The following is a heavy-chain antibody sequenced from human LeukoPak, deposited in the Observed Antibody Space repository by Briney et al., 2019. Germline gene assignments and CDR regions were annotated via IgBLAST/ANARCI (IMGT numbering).Heavy chain of an antibody. V-gene: IGHV1-18*04. Sequence: ASVKVSCRASGYTFTGYYIHWVRQAPGQGLEWMGWISAYSGNTNYAQKLQGRVTMTTDTSTSTAYMELRSLRSDDTAIYYCARPYSSGSYSNDYWGQGTLVTVSS. CDR1: GYTFTGYY. CDR3: ARPYSSGSYSNDY. D-gene: IGHD1-26*01. J-gene: IGHJ4*02. CDR2: ISAYSGNT.